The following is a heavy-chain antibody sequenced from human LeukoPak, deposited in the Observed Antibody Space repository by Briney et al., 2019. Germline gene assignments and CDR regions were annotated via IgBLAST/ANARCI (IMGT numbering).Heavy chain of an antibody. Sequence: TGGSLRLSCAASGFTFSSYAMSWVRQAPGKWLEWVSAISGSGGSTYYADSVKGRFTISRDNSKNTLYLQMNSLRAEDTAVYYCAKHPSRSIVVVPAAIDYWGQGTLVTVSS. J-gene: IGHJ4*02. CDR1: GFTFSSYA. CDR2: ISGSGGST. D-gene: IGHD2-2*01. V-gene: IGHV3-23*01. CDR3: AKHPSRSIVVVPAAIDY.